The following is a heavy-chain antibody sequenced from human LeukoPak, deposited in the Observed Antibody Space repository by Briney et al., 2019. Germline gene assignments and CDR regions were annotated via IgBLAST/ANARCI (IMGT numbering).Heavy chain of an antibody. V-gene: IGHV3-23*01. CDR1: GFTFTSYA. CDR3: AKAEGYDILSGLDY. Sequence: AGSLRLSCAASGFTFTSYAMSWVRQAPGKGLEWVSGIGASGGSTYYADSVKGRCTISRDNSKNTLYLQMNSLRTEDTAVYYCAKAEGYDILSGLDYWGQGTLVTVSS. CDR2: IGASGGST. J-gene: IGHJ4*02. D-gene: IGHD3-9*01.